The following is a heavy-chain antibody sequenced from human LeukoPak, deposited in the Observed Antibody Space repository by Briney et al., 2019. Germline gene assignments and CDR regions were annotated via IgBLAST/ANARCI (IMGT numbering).Heavy chain of an antibody. D-gene: IGHD3-9*01. CDR3: ARDGGVNFDWTPYYGMDV. V-gene: IGHV3-66*01. J-gene: IGHJ6*02. Sequence: PGGSLRLSCAASGFTVSSNYMSWVRQAPGKGLEWVSVIYSGGTTYYAESVKGRFTISRDNSKNTLFLQMNSLRAEDTAIYHCARDGGVNFDWTPYYGMDVWGQGTTVTVSS. CDR2: IYSGGTT. CDR1: GFTVSSNY.